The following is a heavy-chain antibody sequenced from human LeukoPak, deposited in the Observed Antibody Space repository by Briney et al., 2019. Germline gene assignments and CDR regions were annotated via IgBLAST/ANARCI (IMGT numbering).Heavy chain of an antibody. CDR1: GGSISSHY. CDR3: ARDASNFLGWSDP. Sequence: SETLSLTCTVSGGSISSHYWSWIRQPPGKGPEWIGYIYYSGSTNYNPSLKSRVTISVDTSKNQFSLKLSSVTAADTAVYYCARDASNFLGWSDPWGQGTLVTVSS. CDR2: IYYSGST. D-gene: IGHD2/OR15-2a*01. J-gene: IGHJ5*02. V-gene: IGHV4-59*11.